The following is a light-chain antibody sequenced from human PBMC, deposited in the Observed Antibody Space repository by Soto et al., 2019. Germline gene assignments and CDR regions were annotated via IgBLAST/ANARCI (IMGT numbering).Light chain of an antibody. CDR1: SSDVGGYNY. V-gene: IGLV2-14*03. CDR2: GVS. Sequence: QSVLTQPASVSGSPGQSITISCTGTSSDVGGYNYVSWYQQYPGKAPKLLISGVSDRPSGVSDRFSGSKSGNTASLTISGLQAEDEADYYCSSYTSSNSLYVFGTGTKLTVL. J-gene: IGLJ1*01. CDR3: SSYTSSNSLYV.